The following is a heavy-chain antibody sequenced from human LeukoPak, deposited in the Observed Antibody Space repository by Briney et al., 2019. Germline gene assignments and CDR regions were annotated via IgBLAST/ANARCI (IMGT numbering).Heavy chain of an antibody. V-gene: IGHV4-34*01. CDR2: INHSGST. D-gene: IGHD3-3*01. CDR3: ARNDFWSGRLDY. Sequence: SETLTLTCTVSGGSISSYYWSWIRQPPGKGLEWIGEINHSGSTNYNPSLKSRVTISVDTSKSQFSLKLNSVTAADTAVYFCARNDFWSGRLDYWGQGTLVTVSS. CDR1: GGSISSYY. J-gene: IGHJ4*02.